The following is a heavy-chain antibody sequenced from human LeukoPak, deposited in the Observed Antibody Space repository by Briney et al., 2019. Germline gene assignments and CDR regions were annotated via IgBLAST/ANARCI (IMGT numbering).Heavy chain of an antibody. Sequence: SETLSLTCAVSGDSITNEFYWAWIRQPPGKGLEWIGSIYHTGSTYYNPSLKSRVTISVDTSKNRFSLRLSSVTAADTAVYYCAGEAMTTLSTGINFFDYWGQGTLVTVSS. CDR1: GDSITNEFY. D-gene: IGHD4-11*01. CDR2: IYHTGST. CDR3: AGEAMTTLSTGINFFDY. V-gene: IGHV4-38-2*02. J-gene: IGHJ4*02.